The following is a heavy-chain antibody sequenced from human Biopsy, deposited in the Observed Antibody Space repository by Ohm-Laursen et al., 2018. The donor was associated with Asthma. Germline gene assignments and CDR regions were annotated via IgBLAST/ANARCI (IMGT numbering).Heavy chain of an antibody. CDR1: GGTFSNLA. J-gene: IGHJ6*02. V-gene: IGHV1-69*13. CDR2: IMTVFGTT. Sequence: ASVKVSCKAPGGTFSNLAISWVRQAPGQGLEWLGGIMTVFGTTNYAQKFQGRVTITADESTSTAYMEVTSLRSEDTAIYYCARCQVGYSSGWSLLLRKIYYSGMDVWGQGTAVTVSS. D-gene: IGHD6-19*01. CDR3: ARCQVGYSSGWSLLLRKIYYSGMDV.